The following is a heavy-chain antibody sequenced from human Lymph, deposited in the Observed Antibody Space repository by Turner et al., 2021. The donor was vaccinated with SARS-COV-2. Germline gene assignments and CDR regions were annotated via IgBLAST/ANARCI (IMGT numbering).Heavy chain of an antibody. Sequence: QVQLQESGPGLVRPSETLSLTCTVSGGSISSYYWSWIRQPPGKGLEWIGYIHYSGSTNYNLSLKSRVTISVDTSKNQFSLKLSSVTAADTAVYCCARHGFSGWYGGGMDVWGQGTTVTVSS. J-gene: IGHJ6*02. CDR1: GGSISSYY. CDR2: IHYSGST. V-gene: IGHV4-59*08. CDR3: ARHGFSGWYGGGMDV. D-gene: IGHD6-19*01.